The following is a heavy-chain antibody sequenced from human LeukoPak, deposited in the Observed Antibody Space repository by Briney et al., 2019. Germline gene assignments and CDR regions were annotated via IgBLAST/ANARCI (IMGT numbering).Heavy chain of an antibody. CDR1: GFTVSSTY. CDR2: IYSGGST. Sequence: PGGSLRLSCAASGFTVSSTYMSWVRQAPGKGPEWVSVIYSGGSTYYADSVKGRFTISRDNSKNTLYLQMNSLRAEDTPVYYCARDRLYSSSSEDYWGQGTLVTVSS. J-gene: IGHJ4*02. V-gene: IGHV3-53*01. CDR3: ARDRLYSSSSEDY. D-gene: IGHD6-6*01.